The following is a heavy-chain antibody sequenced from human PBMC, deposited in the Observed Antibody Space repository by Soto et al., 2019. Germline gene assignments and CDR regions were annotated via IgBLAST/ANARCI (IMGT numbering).Heavy chain of an antibody. CDR2: IIPIYGTA. J-gene: IGHJ6*02. CDR3: ASERFGPHYGGNSHGMDF. CDR1: GGTFSSYA. D-gene: IGHD4-17*01. V-gene: IGHV1-69*06. Sequence: QVQLVQSGAEVKKPGSSVKVSCKASGGTFSSYAISWVRQAPGQGLEGMGGIIPIYGTANYAQKFQGRVTITAYKSTSTAYMELSSLRSEDTAVYYCASERFGPHYGGNSHGMDFWGQGTTVTVSS.